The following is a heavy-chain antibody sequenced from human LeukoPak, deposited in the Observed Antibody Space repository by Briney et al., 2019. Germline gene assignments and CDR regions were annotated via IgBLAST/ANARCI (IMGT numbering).Heavy chain of an antibody. J-gene: IGHJ6*02. D-gene: IGHD1-26*01. CDR3: AKVEATGVYYYYYYGMDV. CDR1: GFTFSSYA. CDR2: ISGSGGST. V-gene: IGHV3-23*01. Sequence: GGSLRLSCAASGFTFSSYAMSWVRQAPGKGLEWVSAISGSGGSTCYADSVKGRFTISRDNSKNTLYLQMNSLRAEDTAVYYCAKVEATGVYYYYYYGMDVWGQGTTVTVSS.